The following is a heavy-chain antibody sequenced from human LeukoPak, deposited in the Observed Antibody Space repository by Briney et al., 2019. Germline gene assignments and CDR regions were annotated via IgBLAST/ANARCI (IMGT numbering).Heavy chain of an antibody. V-gene: IGHV4-34*01. CDR2: INHSGGT. J-gene: IGHJ6*03. CDR1: RFTFSSYG. CDR3: ARVKDPGGYYYYYYMDV. Sequence: GSLRLSCAASRFTFSSYGMHWIRQPPGKGLEWIGEINHSGGTKYNPSLKSRVTISVDTSKNQFSLKLSSVTAADTAMYYCARVKDPGGYYYYYYMDVWGKGTTVTVSS. D-gene: IGHD3-16*01.